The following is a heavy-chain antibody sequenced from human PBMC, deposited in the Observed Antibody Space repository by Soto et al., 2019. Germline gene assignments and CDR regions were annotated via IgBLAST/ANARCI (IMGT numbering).Heavy chain of an antibody. D-gene: IGHD5-18*01. CDR2: IYPGESDT. J-gene: IGHJ6*03. V-gene: IGHV5-51*01. CDR1: GYSFTSYW. Sequence: GESLKISCKGSGYSFTSYWIGWVRQMPGKGLEWMGIIYPGESDTRYSPSFQGQVTISADKSISTAYLQWSSLKASDTAMYYCARLGASGSGYSSKGPQENYYYYMDVWGKGTTVTVSS. CDR3: ARLGASGSGYSSKGPQENYYYYMDV.